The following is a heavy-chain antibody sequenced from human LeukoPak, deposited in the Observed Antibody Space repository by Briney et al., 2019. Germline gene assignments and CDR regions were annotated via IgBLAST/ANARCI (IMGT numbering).Heavy chain of an antibody. Sequence: GGSLRLSCAASGFTFSSFGMNWVRQAPGKGLEWVSVIYSGGSTYYADSVKGRFTISRDNSKNTLYLQMNSLRAEDTAVYYCARGGVLNDYWGQGTLVTVSS. CDR2: IYSGGST. V-gene: IGHV3-53*01. J-gene: IGHJ4*02. CDR3: ARGGVLNDY. CDR1: GFTFSSFG. D-gene: IGHD3-16*01.